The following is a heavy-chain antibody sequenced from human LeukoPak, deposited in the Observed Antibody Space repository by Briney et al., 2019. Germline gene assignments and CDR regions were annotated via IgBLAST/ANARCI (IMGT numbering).Heavy chain of an antibody. J-gene: IGHJ4*02. CDR1: GFTFSNYW. CDR3: ARAGSRYSLDY. D-gene: IGHD6-13*01. CDR2: INGDGSTT. Sequence: GGSLRLSCAASGFTFSNYWMHWVRQAPGKGLVWVSRINGDGSTTNYADSVKGRFTISRDNAKNTLFLQMNSLRAEDTAVYYCARAGSRYSLDYWGQGTLVTVSS. V-gene: IGHV3-74*01.